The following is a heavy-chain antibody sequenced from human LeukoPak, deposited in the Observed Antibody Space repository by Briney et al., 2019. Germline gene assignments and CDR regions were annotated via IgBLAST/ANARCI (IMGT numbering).Heavy chain of an antibody. D-gene: IGHD6-19*01. J-gene: IGHJ1*01. CDR1: GFTFSSYS. CDR3: ATEYSSGWYTDGQH. V-gene: IGHV3-48*04. Sequence: PGGSLRLSCAASGFTFSSYSMNWVRQAPGKGLEWVSYISSSSTIYYADSVKGRFTISRDNAKNSLYLQMNSLRAEDTAVYYCATEYSSGWYTDGQHWGQGTLVTVSS. CDR2: ISSSSTI.